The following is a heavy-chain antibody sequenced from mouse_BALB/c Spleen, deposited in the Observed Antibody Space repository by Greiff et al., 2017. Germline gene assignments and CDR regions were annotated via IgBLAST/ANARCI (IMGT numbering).Heavy chain of an antibody. V-gene: IGHV7-3*02. D-gene: IGHD2-1*01. CDR1: GFTFTDYY. CDR3: ARAPYGNYLAY. J-gene: IGHJ3*01. Sequence: DVKLVESGGGLVQPGGSLRLSCATSGFTFTDYYMSWVRQPPGKALEWLGFIRNKANGYTTEYSASVKGRFTISRDNSQSILYLQMNTLRAEDSATYYCARAPYGNYLAYWGQGTLVTVSA. CDR2: IRNKANGYTT.